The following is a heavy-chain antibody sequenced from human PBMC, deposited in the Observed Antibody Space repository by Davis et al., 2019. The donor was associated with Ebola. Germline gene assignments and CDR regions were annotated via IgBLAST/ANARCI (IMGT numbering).Heavy chain of an antibody. V-gene: IGHV3-30*18. CDR1: GFTFSHYG. CDR2: ISYDGSNK. J-gene: IGHJ4*02. CDR3: AKDSSSWLPYFDY. D-gene: IGHD6-13*01. Sequence: GGSLRLSCAASGFTFSHYGMHWVRQAPGKGLEWVAVISYDGSNKYYADSVKGRFTISRDNSKNTLYLQMNSLRAEDTAVYYCAKDSSSWLPYFDYWGQGTLVTVSS.